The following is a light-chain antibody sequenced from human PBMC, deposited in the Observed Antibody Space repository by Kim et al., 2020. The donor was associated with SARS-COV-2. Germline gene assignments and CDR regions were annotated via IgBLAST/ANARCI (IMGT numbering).Light chain of an antibody. V-gene: IGLV1-44*01. Sequence: GQKVTISWSGSSSNIGSNTVNWYQQLPGTAPKLLIYSNNQRPSGVPDRFSGSKSGTSASLAITGLQAEDEADYSCQSYDSSLSHAVFGGGTQLTVL. J-gene: IGLJ7*01. CDR3: QSYDSSLSHAV. CDR2: SNN. CDR1: SSNIGSNT.